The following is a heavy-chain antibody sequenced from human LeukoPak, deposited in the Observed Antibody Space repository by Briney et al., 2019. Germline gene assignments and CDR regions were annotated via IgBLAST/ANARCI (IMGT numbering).Heavy chain of an antibody. D-gene: IGHD2-15*01. CDR2: IYPGDSDT. CDR3: ARRGCLSGYCSGGSCCTDDWFDP. Sequence: GESLKISCKGSGYSFTSYWIGWVRQMPGKGLEWMGIIYPGDSDTRYSPSFQGQVTISADKSISTAYLQWSSLKASDTAMYYCARRGCLSGYCSGGSCCTDDWFDPWGQGTLVTVSS. J-gene: IGHJ5*02. CDR1: GYSFTSYW. V-gene: IGHV5-51*01.